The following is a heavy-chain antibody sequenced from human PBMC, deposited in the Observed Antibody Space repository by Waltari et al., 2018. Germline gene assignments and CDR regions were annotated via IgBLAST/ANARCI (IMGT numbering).Heavy chain of an antibody. D-gene: IGHD4-17*01. Sequence: QVQLQQWGAGLLKPSETLSLTCAVYGGSFSGYYWSWIRQPPGKGLEWIGEINHSGSTNYNPSLKSRVTISVDTSKNQFSRKLSSVTAADTAVYYCARGGDYNYYYYGMDVWGQGTTVTVSS. CDR3: ARGGDYNYYYYGMDV. CDR1: GGSFSGYY. CDR2: INHSGST. V-gene: IGHV4-34*01. J-gene: IGHJ6*02.